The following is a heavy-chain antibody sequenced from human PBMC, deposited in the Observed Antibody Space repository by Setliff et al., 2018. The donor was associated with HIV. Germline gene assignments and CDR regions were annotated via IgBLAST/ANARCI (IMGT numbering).Heavy chain of an antibody. V-gene: IGHV3-15*01. D-gene: IGHD7-27*01. CDR2: IKSIPDGGTV. CDR3: EGSTGDEVSW. CDR1: GFIFKNAW. Sequence: PGGSLRLSCAASGFIFKNAWMNWVRQVPGKGLEWVGRIKSIPDGGTVHYAAPVKGRFTISKDDSKNMLYLQMNSLKTEDTAVYYREGSTGDEVSWWGQGTLVTVSS. J-gene: IGHJ4*02.